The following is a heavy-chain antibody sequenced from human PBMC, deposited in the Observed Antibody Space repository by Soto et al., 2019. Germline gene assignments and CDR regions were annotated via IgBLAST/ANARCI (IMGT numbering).Heavy chain of an antibody. CDR1: GGSVSSGSYY. D-gene: IGHD3-16*01. Sequence: SETLSLTCTVSGGSVSSGSYYWSWIRQPPGKGLEWIGYIYYSGSTNYNPSLKSRVTISVDTSKNQFSLKLSSVTAADTAVYYCERYEGRHWGQGTLVTVSS. CDR2: IYYSGST. CDR3: ERYEGRH. V-gene: IGHV4-61*01. J-gene: IGHJ4*02.